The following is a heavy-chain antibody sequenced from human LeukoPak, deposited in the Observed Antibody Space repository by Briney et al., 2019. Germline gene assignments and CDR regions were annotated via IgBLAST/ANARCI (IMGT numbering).Heavy chain of an antibody. J-gene: IGHJ5*02. CDR3: ARDKFGRFDP. Sequence: SETLSLTCTVSGGSISSGDYYRSWIRQPPGKGLEWIGYIYYNGSTYYNPSLKSRVTISVDTSKNQFSLKLSSVTAADTAVYYCARDKFGRFDPWGQGTLVTVSS. V-gene: IGHV4-30-4*08. CDR2: IYYNGST. D-gene: IGHD3-10*01. CDR1: GGSISSGDYY.